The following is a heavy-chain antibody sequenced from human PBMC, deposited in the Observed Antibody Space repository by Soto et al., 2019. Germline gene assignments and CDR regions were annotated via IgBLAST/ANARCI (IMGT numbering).Heavy chain of an antibody. CDR1: GLTFSSYW. CDR2: INSDGSST. V-gene: IGHV3-74*01. J-gene: IGHJ6*03. Sequence: GGSLRLSCAASGLTFSSYWMHWVRQAPGKGLVWVSRINSDGSSTSYADSVKGRFTISRDNAKNTLYLQMNSLRAEDTAVYYCARDRVDNWNVYYYMDVWGKGTTVTVSS. CDR3: ARDRVDNWNVYYYMDV. D-gene: IGHD1-20*01.